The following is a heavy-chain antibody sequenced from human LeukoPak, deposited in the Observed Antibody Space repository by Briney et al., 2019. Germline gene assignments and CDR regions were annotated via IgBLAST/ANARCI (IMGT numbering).Heavy chain of an antibody. V-gene: IGHV4-61*02. CDR3: ARRQDGHDY. CDR2: IYTTGST. CDR1: GVSIANTFYY. J-gene: IGHJ4*02. Sequence: SEALSLTCTVSGVSIANTFYYWNWLRQPAGKGLEWIGRIYTTGSTDYNPSLKSRVTISLDTARNQFSLKLSSVTAADTAVYYCARRQDGHDYWGQGTLVTVSS.